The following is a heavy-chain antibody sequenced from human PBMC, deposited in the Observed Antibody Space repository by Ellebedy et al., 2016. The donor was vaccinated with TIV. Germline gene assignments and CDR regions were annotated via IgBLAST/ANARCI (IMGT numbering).Heavy chain of an antibody. J-gene: IGHJ6*02. Sequence: GESLKISCAASGITIRSYWMHWVRQAPGKGLVWVARIESDGGRIMYADSVKGRFTISRDTSKNTLYLQMDSLRDDDTAVYYCAREGVDPGYGYGMDVWGQGTTVIVSS. CDR1: GITIRSYW. D-gene: IGHD5-12*01. CDR3: AREGVDPGYGYGMDV. V-gene: IGHV3-74*03. CDR2: IESDGGRI.